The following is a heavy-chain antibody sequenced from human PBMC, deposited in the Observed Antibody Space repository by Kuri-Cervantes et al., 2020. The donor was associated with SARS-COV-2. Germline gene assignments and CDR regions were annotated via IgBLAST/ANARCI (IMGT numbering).Heavy chain of an antibody. CDR3: AKIGTQYCSAGSCYVDY. CDR1: GVTFSSYA. CDR2: ISGSGGST. J-gene: IGHJ4*02. V-gene: IGHV3-23*01. D-gene: IGHD2-15*01. Sequence: GGSLRLSCAASGVTFSSYAMSWVRQAPGKGLEWVSAISGSGGSTYYADSVKGRFTISRDNSKTTLYLQMNSLRAEDTAVYYCAKIGTQYCSAGSCYVDYWGQGTLVTVSS.